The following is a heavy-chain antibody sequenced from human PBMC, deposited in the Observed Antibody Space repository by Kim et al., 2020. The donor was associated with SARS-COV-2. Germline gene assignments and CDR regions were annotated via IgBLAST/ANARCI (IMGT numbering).Heavy chain of an antibody. CDR2: ISYDGSNK. V-gene: IGHV3-30-3*01. CDR3: ARDSGVVTPNWFDP. D-gene: IGHD3-3*01. Sequence: GGSLRLSCAASGFTFSSYAMHWVRQAPGKGLEWVAVISYDGSNKYYADSVKGRFTISRDNSKNTLYLQMNSLRAEDTAVYYCARDSGVVTPNWFDPWGQGTLVTVSS. CDR1: GFTFSSYA. J-gene: IGHJ5*02.